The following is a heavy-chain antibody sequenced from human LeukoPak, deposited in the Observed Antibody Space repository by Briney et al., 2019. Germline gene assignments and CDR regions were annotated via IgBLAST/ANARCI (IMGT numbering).Heavy chain of an antibody. V-gene: IGHV3-23*01. J-gene: IGHJ4*02. D-gene: IGHD3-10*01. CDR1: GFTFSSYA. Sequence: GGSLRLSCAASGFTFSSYAMSWVRQAPGKGLELVSAISGSGGSTYYADSVKGRFTISRDNSKHTLYLQMKSLRAEDKAVYYCAKAPPGGFGELLLADPHFDYWGQGTLVTVSS. CDR2: ISGSGGST. CDR3: AKAPPGGFGELLLADPHFDY.